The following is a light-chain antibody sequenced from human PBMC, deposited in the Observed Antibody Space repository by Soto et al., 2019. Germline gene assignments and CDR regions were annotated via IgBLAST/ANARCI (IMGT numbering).Light chain of an antibody. CDR2: GAS. J-gene: IGKJ4*01. V-gene: IGKV3D-15*01. CDR3: QQYNFWPLT. Sequence: VLMQSPGILSLSPGERVTLSCRSSQTLRRTYIAWYQQKLGQAPRVVIYGASNRATGIPDRFSGSGSGTDFTLTISSLQSEDFAVYYCQQYNFWPLTFGGGTKVDIK. CDR1: QTLRRT.